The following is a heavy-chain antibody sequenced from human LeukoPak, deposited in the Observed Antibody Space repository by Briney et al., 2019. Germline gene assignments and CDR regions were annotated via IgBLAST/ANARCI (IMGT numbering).Heavy chain of an antibody. Sequence: GGSLRLSCAASGFTVSSNYMSWVRRAPGEGLEWVSVIYSGGNTYYADSVKGRFTISRDNSKNTLYLQMNSLRAEDTAVYYCASLPYSAPFSFDYWGQGTLVTVSS. J-gene: IGHJ4*02. V-gene: IGHV3-53*01. CDR2: IYSGGNT. CDR3: ASLPYSAPFSFDY. CDR1: GFTVSSNY. D-gene: IGHD2-15*01.